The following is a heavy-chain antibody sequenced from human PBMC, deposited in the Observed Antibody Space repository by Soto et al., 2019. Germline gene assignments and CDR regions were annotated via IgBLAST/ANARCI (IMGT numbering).Heavy chain of an antibody. J-gene: IGHJ5*02. V-gene: IGHV3-30*18. CDR2: ISYDGSNK. Sequence: QVQLVESGGGVVQPGRSLRLSCAASGFTFSSYGMHWVRQAPGKGLEWVAVISYDGSNKYYADSVKGRFTISRDNSKNTLYLQMNRLRAEDTAVYYCAKNVGSYYGSGSYSDWFDPWGQGTLVTVSS. CDR1: GFTFSSYG. D-gene: IGHD3-10*01. CDR3: AKNVGSYYGSGSYSDWFDP.